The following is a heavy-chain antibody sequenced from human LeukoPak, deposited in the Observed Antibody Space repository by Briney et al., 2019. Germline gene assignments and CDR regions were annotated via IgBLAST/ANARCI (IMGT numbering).Heavy chain of an antibody. J-gene: IGHJ6*03. CDR3: ARSRIGYYYYYMDV. CDR2: INWNGGST. D-gene: IGHD2-21*01. CDR1: GFTFDDNG. V-gene: IGHV3-20*04. Sequence: PGGSLSLSCPASGFTFDDNGMSWARQAPGKGLDWVPGINWNGGSTGYADSVKGRFTISRDNAKNSLYLQMNSLRAEDTALYYCARSRIGYYYYYMDVWGKGTTVTVSS.